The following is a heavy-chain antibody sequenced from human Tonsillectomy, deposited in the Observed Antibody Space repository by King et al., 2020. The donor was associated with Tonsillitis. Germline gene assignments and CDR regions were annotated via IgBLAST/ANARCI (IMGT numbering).Heavy chain of an antibody. CDR3: AREGVGCSGGSCFSGWFDP. CDR2: ISSSASYM. D-gene: IGHD2-15*01. J-gene: IGHJ5*02. Sequence: QLVQSGGGLVKPGGSLRLSCAASGFTFSRYTMNWVRQAPGEGREWVSSISSSASYMYYADSVKGRFTISRANAKNSLYLQMNSLRAEDTAVYYCAREGVGCSGGSCFSGWFDPWGQGSLVTVSS. CDR1: GFTFSRYT. V-gene: IGHV3-21*01.